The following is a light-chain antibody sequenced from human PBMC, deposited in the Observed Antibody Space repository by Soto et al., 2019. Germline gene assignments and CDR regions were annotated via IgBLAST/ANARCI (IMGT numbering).Light chain of an antibody. CDR2: NTS. CDR3: QHYGGSFI. Sequence: EIVLTQSPGTLSLSPGEGATVSCRVSQSINSKSLVWYQRKFGQAPRLHIYNTSSRATGIPDRFSGSGSGTDFTLSISRLEPEDFAVYYCQHYGGSFIFGPGTKVDIK. V-gene: IGKV3-20*01. J-gene: IGKJ3*01. CDR1: QSINSKS.